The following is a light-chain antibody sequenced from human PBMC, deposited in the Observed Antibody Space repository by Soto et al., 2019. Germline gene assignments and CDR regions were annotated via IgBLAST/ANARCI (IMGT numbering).Light chain of an antibody. CDR1: QEISNY. CDR3: QQYDHLPRT. CDR2: NAS. V-gene: IGKV1-33*01. J-gene: IGKJ1*01. Sequence: DIQMIQSPSSLSASVGDRVTITCQASQEISNYSNWYQQKPGKAPKLLISNASNLGRGVPSRFIRRGSGTDFTFTISTLQPEDFPTYYCQQYDHLPRTFGRGTKVEIK.